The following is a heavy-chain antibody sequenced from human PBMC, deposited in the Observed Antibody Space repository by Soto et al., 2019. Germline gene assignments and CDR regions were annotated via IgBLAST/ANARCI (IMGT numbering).Heavy chain of an antibody. V-gene: IGHV1-18*01. D-gene: IGHD3-22*01. CDR1: GYTFTSYG. CDR2: ISAYNGNT. CDR3: ARGPNPSITMIVVAPDY. J-gene: IGHJ4*02. Sequence: ASVKVSCKASGYTFTSYGISWVRQAPGQGLEWMGWISAYNGNTNYAQKLQGRVTMTTDTSTSTAYMGLRSLRSDDTAVYYCARGPNPSITMIVVAPDYWGQGTLVTVSS.